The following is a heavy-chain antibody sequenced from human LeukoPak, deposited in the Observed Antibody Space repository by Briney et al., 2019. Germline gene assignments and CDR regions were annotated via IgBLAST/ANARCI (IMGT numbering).Heavy chain of an antibody. CDR2: IYSGGST. CDR1: GFTVSSNY. Sequence: GGSLRLSCAASGFTVSSNYMSWVRQAPGKGLEWVSVIYSGGSTYYADSVKGQFTISRDNSKNTLYLQMNSLRAEDTAVYYCAVEMASLKYYFDYWGQGTLVTVSS. J-gene: IGHJ4*02. CDR3: AVEMASLKYYFDY. D-gene: IGHD5-24*01. V-gene: IGHV3-53*01.